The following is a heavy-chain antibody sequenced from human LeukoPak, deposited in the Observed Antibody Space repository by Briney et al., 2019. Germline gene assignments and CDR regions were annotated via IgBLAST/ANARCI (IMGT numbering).Heavy chain of an antibody. CDR1: GFTFSSYG. J-gene: IGHJ4*02. D-gene: IGHD6-19*01. Sequence: PGGSLRLSCAASGFTFSSYGMHWVRQAPGKGLEWVAVIWYDGSNKYYADSVKGRFTISRDNSKNTLYLQMNSLRAEDTAVYYCATPGGYSSGHQPYWGQGTLVTVSS. V-gene: IGHV3-33*01. CDR3: ATPGGYSSGHQPY. CDR2: IWYDGSNK.